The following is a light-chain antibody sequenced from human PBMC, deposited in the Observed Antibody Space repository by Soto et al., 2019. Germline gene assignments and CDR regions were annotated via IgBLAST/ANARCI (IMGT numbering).Light chain of an antibody. CDR1: QSITHW. CDR2: EVS. CDR3: QQYNSHPLT. V-gene: IGKV1-5*03. Sequence: DIQMTQSPSTLSASVGDRVTITCRATQSITHWLAWYQQKPGKAPKLLIYEVSTLETGVPSRFSGSGSGTEFTLTIRRLQPDDFATSYCQQYNSHPLTFGGGTKLEIK. J-gene: IGKJ4*01.